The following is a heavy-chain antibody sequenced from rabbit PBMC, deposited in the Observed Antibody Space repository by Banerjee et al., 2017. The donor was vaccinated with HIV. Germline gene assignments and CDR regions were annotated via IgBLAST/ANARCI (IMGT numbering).Heavy chain of an antibody. V-gene: IGHV1S45*01. CDR3: ARSHYVGYGWALDL. Sequence: QEQLEESGGDLVKPEGSLTLTCTASGFSFSSSYWICWVRQAPGKGLEWIACIYAGSSGSTYYASWAKGRFTISKTSSTTVTLQMTSLTAADTATYFCARSHYVGYGWALDLWGPGTLVTVS. D-gene: IGHD6-1*01. CDR1: GFSFSSSYW. CDR2: IYAGSSGST. J-gene: IGHJ4*01.